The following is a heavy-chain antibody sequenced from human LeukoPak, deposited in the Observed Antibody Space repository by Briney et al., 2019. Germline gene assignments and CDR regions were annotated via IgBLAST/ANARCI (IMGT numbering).Heavy chain of an antibody. CDR2: INPNSGGT. Sequence: ASAKVSCKASGYTFTGYYIHWVRQAPGQGLEWMGSINPNSGGTNYAQKFQGRVTMTRDTSISTAYMDLSRLRSDDTAVYYCARGSIVGATFDYFDYWGQGTLVTVSS. CDR3: ARGSIVGATFDYFDY. CDR1: GYTFTGYY. J-gene: IGHJ4*02. D-gene: IGHD1-26*01. V-gene: IGHV1-2*02.